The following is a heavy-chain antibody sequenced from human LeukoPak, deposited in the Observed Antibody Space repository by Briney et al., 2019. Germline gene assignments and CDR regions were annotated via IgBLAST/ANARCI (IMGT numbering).Heavy chain of an antibody. D-gene: IGHD3-22*01. Sequence: GGSLRLSCAGSGFTFNNYAMSWVRQAPGKGLEWVSAISGSGGSTYYADSVKGRFTISRDNSKNTLYLQMNSLRAEDTAVYYCATSPDITMIVVVILLYFDYWGQGTLVTVSS. V-gene: IGHV3-23*01. CDR3: ATSPDITMIVVVILLYFDY. J-gene: IGHJ4*02. CDR2: ISGSGGST. CDR1: GFTFNNYA.